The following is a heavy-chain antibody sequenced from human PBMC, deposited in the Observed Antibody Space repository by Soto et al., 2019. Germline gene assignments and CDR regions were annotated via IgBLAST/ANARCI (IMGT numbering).Heavy chain of an antibody. V-gene: IGHV3-48*01. J-gene: IGHJ6*02. Sequence: EVQLVESGGGLVQPGGSLRLSCAASGFPFSSYSMNWVRQAPGKGLEWVSYISSSSITIYYADSVKGRFTISRDNAKNSLYVQMNSLRAEDTAVYYCARGDYGMDVWGQGTTVTVSS. CDR3: ARGDYGMDV. CDR1: GFPFSSYS. CDR2: ISSSSITI.